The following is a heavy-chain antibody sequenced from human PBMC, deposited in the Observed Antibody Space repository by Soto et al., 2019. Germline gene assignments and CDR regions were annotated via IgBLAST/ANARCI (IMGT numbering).Heavy chain of an antibody. Sequence: QVQLVQSGAEVKKPGSSVKVSCKASGGTFSSYAISWVRQAPGQGLEWMGGIIPIFGTANYAQKFQGRVTITADESTSTAYMELSSLRSEDTAGYYCARGGGYCSGGSCYSYYYYGMDVWGQGTTVTVSS. J-gene: IGHJ6*02. D-gene: IGHD2-15*01. CDR1: GGTFSSYA. CDR2: IIPIFGTA. V-gene: IGHV1-69*01. CDR3: ARGGGYCSGGSCYSYYYYGMDV.